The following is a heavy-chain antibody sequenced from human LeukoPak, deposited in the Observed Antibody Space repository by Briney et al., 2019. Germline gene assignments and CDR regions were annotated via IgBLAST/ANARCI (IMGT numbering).Heavy chain of an antibody. D-gene: IGHD3-10*01. CDR1: GFTFSSYW. CDR3: ARDRELLWFGELSNDIFDY. J-gene: IGHJ4*02. V-gene: IGHV3-74*01. Sequence: GGSLRLSCAASGFTFSSYWMHWVRQAPGKGLVWVSRINTDGSSTSYADSVKGRFTISRDNAKNTLYLQMNSLRAEDTAVYYCARDRELLWFGELSNDIFDYWGQGTLVTVSS. CDR2: INTDGSST.